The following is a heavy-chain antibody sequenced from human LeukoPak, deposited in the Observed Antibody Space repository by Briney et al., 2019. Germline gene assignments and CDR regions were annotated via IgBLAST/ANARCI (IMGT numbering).Heavy chain of an antibody. CDR2: ISAYNGNT. CDR3: ARDVRGRGWLQLGYYFDY. Sequence: ASVKVSCKASGYTFTSYGISWVRQAPGQGLEWMGWISAYNGNTNYAQKLQGRVTMTTDTSTSTAYMELRSLRSDDTAVYYCARDVRGRGWLQLGYYFDYWGQGTLVTVSS. D-gene: IGHD5-24*01. V-gene: IGHV1-18*01. CDR1: GYTFTSYG. J-gene: IGHJ4*02.